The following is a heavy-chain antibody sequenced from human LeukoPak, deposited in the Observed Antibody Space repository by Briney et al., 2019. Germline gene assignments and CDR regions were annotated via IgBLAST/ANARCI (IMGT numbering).Heavy chain of an antibody. CDR2: IYPGDSDT. D-gene: IGHD5-18*01. Sequence: GESLKISCKGSGYSFTSYWIGWVRQMPGKGLEWMGIIYPGDSDTRYSPSFQGQVTISADKSISTAYLQWSSLKASDTAMYYCARVETAMYLTPIYFDYWGQGTLVTVSS. V-gene: IGHV5-51*01. J-gene: IGHJ4*02. CDR1: GYSFTSYW. CDR3: ARVETAMYLTPIYFDY.